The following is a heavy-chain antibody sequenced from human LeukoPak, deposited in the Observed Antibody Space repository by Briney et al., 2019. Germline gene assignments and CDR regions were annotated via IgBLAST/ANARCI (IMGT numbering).Heavy chain of an antibody. CDR1: GFNFGDAA. Sequence: GGSLRLSCTTSGFNFGDAAMSWVRQAPGKGPEWVSFIRSKAYGGTTEYAASVKGRFTISRDDSRNIAYLQMNSLKTEDTAVYYCTRNSGWYSSSYYYMAVWGKGTTVTVSS. CDR3: TRNSGWYSSSYYYMAV. D-gene: IGHD6-19*01. J-gene: IGHJ6*03. V-gene: IGHV3-49*04. CDR2: IRSKAYGGTT.